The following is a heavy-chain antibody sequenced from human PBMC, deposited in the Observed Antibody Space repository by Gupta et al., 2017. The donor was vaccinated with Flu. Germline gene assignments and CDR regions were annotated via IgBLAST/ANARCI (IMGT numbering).Heavy chain of an antibody. CDR3: ARAPPYYDILTGYFNYFDY. D-gene: IGHD3-9*01. J-gene: IGHJ4*02. V-gene: IGHV1-18*01. CDR2: ISAYNGNT. Sequence: QVQLVQSGAEVKKPGASVKVSCKASGYTFTSYGISWVRQAPGQGLEWMGWISAYNGNTNYAQKLQGRVTMTTDTSTSTAYMELRSLRSDDTAVYYCARAPPYYDILTGYFNYFDYWGQGTLVTVSS. CDR1: GYTFTSYG.